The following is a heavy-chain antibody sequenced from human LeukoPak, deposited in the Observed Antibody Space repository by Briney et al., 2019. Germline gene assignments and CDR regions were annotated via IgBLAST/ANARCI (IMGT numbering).Heavy chain of an antibody. Sequence: SETLSLTCTVSGGSISSGDYYWSWIRQPPGKGLEWIGYIYYSGSTYYNPSLKSRVTISVDTSKNQFSLKLSSVTAADTAVYYCAREDGDYYYMDVWGEGTTVTVSS. CDR3: AREDGDYYYMDV. V-gene: IGHV4-30-4*08. CDR2: IYYSGST. J-gene: IGHJ6*03. D-gene: IGHD4-17*01. CDR1: GGSISSGDYY.